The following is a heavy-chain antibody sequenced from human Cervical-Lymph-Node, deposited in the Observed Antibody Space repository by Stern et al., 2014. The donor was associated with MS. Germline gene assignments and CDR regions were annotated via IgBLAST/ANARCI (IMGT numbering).Heavy chain of an antibody. V-gene: IGHV1-8*01. CDR3: ASRLIGVALTQFDP. CDR1: GDIFTNYD. D-gene: IGHD3-3*01. CDR2: MNPNIGNT. Sequence: QVQLVESGAEVKKPGASVKVSCKASGDIFTNYDINWVRQATGQGLEWMGWMNPNIGNTGYAPKFQGRVPMTWNTSISTAYMELSSLRSEDTAVYYCASRLIGVALTQFDPWGQGTLVTVSS. J-gene: IGHJ5*02.